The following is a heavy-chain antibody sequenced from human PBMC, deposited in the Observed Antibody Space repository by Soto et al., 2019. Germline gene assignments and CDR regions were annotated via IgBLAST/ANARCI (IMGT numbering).Heavy chain of an antibody. Sequence: XGSLILSCAAAGFSFSTYGMHWVRQAPGKGLEWVATISYDGGNKFYADSAKGRFTISRDNSKNTLYLQMNSLRANDTAVYYCSKDSSVVAAGSGGWFDHWGQGTLVTVSS. CDR2: ISYDGGNK. CDR3: SKDSSVVAAGSGGWFDH. D-gene: IGHD6-13*01. V-gene: IGHV3-30*18. J-gene: IGHJ5*02. CDR1: GFSFSTYG.